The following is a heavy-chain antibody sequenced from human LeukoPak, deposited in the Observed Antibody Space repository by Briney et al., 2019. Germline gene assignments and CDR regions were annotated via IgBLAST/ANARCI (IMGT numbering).Heavy chain of an antibody. J-gene: IGHJ3*02. D-gene: IGHD2-21*02. CDR3: AREGNAYCGGDCYFGGFDI. CDR1: GYTFTSYY. V-gene: IGHV1-46*01. Sequence: ASVKVSCKASGYTFTSYYMHWVRQAPGQGLEWMGIINPSGGSTSYAQKFQGRVTMTRDMSTSTVYMELSSLRSEDTAVYYCAREGNAYCGGDCYFGGFDIWVQGTMVTVSS. CDR2: INPSGGST.